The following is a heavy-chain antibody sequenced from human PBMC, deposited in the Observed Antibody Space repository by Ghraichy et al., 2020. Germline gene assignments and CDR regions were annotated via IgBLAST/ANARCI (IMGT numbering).Heavy chain of an antibody. CDR2: IYYSGST. CDR1: GGSISSSSYY. Sequence: SETLSLTCTVSGGSISSSSYYWGWIRQPPGKGLEWIGSIYYSGSTYYNPSLKSRVTISVDTSKNQFSLKLSSVTAADTAVYYCARHINVWGSYRTYYFDYWGQGTLVTVSS. CDR3: ARHINVWGSYRTYYFDY. D-gene: IGHD3-16*02. J-gene: IGHJ4*02. V-gene: IGHV4-39*07.